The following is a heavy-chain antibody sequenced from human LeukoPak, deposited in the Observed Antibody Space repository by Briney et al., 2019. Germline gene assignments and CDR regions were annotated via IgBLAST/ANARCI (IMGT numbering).Heavy chain of an antibody. D-gene: IGHD1-26*01. Sequence: VASVTVSCKASGYTFTSYDINWVRQATGQGLEWMGWMNPNSGNTGYAQKFQGRVTITRNTSISTAYMELSSLRSEDTAVYYCAKEGNVGALGNWGQGTLVTVSS. CDR2: MNPNSGNT. V-gene: IGHV1-8*03. CDR1: GYTFTSYD. J-gene: IGHJ4*02. CDR3: AKEGNVGALGN.